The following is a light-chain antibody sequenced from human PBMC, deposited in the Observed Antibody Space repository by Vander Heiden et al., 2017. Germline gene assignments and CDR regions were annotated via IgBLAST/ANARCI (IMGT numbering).Light chain of an antibody. CDR2: GAS. CDR1: QSVSSSY. V-gene: IGKV3-20*01. J-gene: IGKJ1*01. CDR3: QQDGSSPWT. Sequence: EIVLTQSPGTLSLSPGERATLSCRASQSVSSSYLAWYQQKPGQAPRLLIYGASSRATGIPDRFSGSGSGTDFTLTIIRLVPEDFAVYYCQQDGSSPWTFGQGTKVEIK.